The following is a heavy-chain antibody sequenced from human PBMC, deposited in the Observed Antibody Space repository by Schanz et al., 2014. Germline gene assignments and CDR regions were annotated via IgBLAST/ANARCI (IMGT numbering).Heavy chain of an antibody. J-gene: IGHJ3*02. CDR2: INHSGST. D-gene: IGHD3-10*01. V-gene: IGHV4-39*07. CDR3: ARVVLGGDAFDI. CDR1: GGSINSNSYY. Sequence: QLQLQESGPGLVKPSETLSLICSVSGGSINSNSYYWGWIRQPPGKGLEWIGEINHSGSTNYNPSLESRVSMSVDTSKKQLSLKLRSVSAADTAVYYCARVVLGGDAFDIWGQGTMVTVSS.